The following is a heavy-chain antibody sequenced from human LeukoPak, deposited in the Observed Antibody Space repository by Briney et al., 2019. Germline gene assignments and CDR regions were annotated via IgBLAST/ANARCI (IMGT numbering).Heavy chain of an antibody. Sequence: LSLTCTVSGGSISSYYWSWIRQPPGKGLEWVSYISSSGSTTQYAVSVKGRFTISRDNAKNSLSLQMNSLRAEDTALYYCAKDRGAAAAGTYYYGMDVWGQGTTVTVSS. V-gene: IGHV3-11*01. D-gene: IGHD6-13*01. CDR3: AKDRGAAAAGTYYYGMDV. CDR2: ISSSGSTT. J-gene: IGHJ6*02. CDR1: GGSISSYY.